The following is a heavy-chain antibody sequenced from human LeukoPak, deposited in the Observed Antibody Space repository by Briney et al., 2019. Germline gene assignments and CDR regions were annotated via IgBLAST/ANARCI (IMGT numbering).Heavy chain of an antibody. V-gene: IGHV3-23*01. J-gene: IGHJ5*02. D-gene: IGHD6-19*01. CDR1: GFTFSSYA. Sequence: GGSLRLSCAASGFTFSSYAMSWIRQAPGKGLEWVSAISGSGGSTYYADSVKGRFTISRDNSKNTLYLQMNSLRAEDTAVYYCAKDQFSSGLNWFDPWGQGTLVTVSS. CDR3: AKDQFSSGLNWFDP. CDR2: ISGSGGST.